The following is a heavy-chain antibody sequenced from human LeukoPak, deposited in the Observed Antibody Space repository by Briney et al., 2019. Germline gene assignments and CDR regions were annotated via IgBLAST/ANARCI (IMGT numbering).Heavy chain of an antibody. CDR2: IYYSGST. CDR3: ARVNPTSSGWYIDY. J-gene: IGHJ4*02. D-gene: IGHD6-19*01. Sequence: SETLSLTCTVSGGSISSYYWSWIRQPPGKGLEWIGYIYYSGSTNYNPSLKSRVTISVDTSKNQFSLKLSSVTAADTAVYYCARVNPTSSGWYIDYWGQGTLVIVSS. CDR1: GGSISSYY. V-gene: IGHV4-59*01.